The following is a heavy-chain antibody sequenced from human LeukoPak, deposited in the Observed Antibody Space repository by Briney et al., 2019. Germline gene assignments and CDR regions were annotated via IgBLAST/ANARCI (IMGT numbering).Heavy chain of an antibody. CDR1: GFTFINYA. J-gene: IGHJ4*02. D-gene: IGHD5-18*01. CDR2: ISGGSDGT. Sequence: GGSLRLSCAASGFTFINYAMSWVRQAPGMGLEWVSGISGGSDGTYYADSVKGRFTISRDNSKNTLYLQMTSLRAEDTAIYYCAKGSSGYIYGDYWGQGTLVTVSS. CDR3: AKGSSGYIYGDY. V-gene: IGHV3-23*01.